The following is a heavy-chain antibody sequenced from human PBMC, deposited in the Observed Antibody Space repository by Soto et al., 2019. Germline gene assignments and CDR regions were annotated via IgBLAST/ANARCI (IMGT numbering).Heavy chain of an antibody. J-gene: IGHJ4*02. CDR2: ISAYNGKT. CDR1: GYTFNSYG. V-gene: IGHV1-18*01. Sequence: QVQLVQSGAEVKKPGASVKVSCEASGYTFNSYGITWVRQAPGQGLEWIGWISAYNGKTNYVQNLQGRVTMTTDTSTRTAYMELRSLRFDDTAVYFCARRPRDRAPDFWGQGTLVTVSS. CDR3: ARRPRDRAPDF. D-gene: IGHD3-22*01.